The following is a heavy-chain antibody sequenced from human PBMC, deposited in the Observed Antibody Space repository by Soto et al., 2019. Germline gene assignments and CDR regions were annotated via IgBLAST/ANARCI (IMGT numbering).Heavy chain of an antibody. Sequence: GASVKVSCKASGYTFTSYAMHWVRQAPGQRLEWMGWINAGNGNTKYSQKFQGRVTITRDTSASTAYMELSSLRSEDTAVYYCARDRVESGYPEYFQHWGQGTLVTVS. V-gene: IGHV1-3*01. CDR1: GYTFTSYA. J-gene: IGHJ1*01. CDR2: INAGNGNT. CDR3: ARDRVESGYPEYFQH. D-gene: IGHD3-22*01.